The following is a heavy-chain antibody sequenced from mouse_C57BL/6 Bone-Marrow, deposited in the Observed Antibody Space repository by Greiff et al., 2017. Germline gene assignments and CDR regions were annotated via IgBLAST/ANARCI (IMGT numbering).Heavy chain of an antibody. Sequence: EVQGVESGGGLVQSGRSLRLSCATSGFTFSDFYMEWVRQAPGKGLEWIAASRNKANDYTTEYSASVKGRFIVSRDTSQSILYLQMNALRAEDTAIYYCARGNITTVGLDVWGTGTTVTVSS. CDR1: GFTFSDFY. CDR3: ARGNITTVGLDV. V-gene: IGHV7-1*01. CDR2: SRNKANDYTT. J-gene: IGHJ1*03. D-gene: IGHD1-1*01.